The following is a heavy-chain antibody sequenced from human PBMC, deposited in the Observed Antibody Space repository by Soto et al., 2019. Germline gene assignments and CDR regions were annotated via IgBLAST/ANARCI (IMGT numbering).Heavy chain of an antibody. CDR2: ISAYNGNT. CDR3: ARMHRRQQLVPVDY. Sequence: GASVKVSCKASGYTFTSYGISWVRQAPGQGLEWMGWISAYNGNTNYAQKLQGRVTMTTDTSTSTAYMELRSLRSDDTAVYYCARMHRRQQLVPVDYWGQGTLVTVSS. V-gene: IGHV1-18*01. D-gene: IGHD6-13*01. J-gene: IGHJ4*02. CDR1: GYTFTSYG.